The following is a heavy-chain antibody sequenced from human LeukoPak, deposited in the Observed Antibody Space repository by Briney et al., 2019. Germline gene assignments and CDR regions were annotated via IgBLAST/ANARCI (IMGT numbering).Heavy chain of an antibody. J-gene: IGHJ4*02. CDR3: ATNPYRVVAVAVKEY. CDR2: ISGSGGST. D-gene: IGHD6-19*01. V-gene: IGHV3-23*01. CDR1: GFTFSSYA. Sequence: GGSLRLSCAASGFTFSSYAMSWVRQAPGKGLEWVSAISGSGGSTYYADSVKGRFTISRDNSKNTLYLQMNSLRAEDTAVYYCATNPYRVVAVAVKEYWGQGTLVTVSS.